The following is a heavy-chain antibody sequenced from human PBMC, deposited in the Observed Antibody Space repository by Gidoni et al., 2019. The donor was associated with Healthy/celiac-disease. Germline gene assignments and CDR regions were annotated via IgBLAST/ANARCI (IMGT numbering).Heavy chain of an antibody. D-gene: IGHD3-10*01. CDR3: ARHRLLWFGDREDYGMDV. V-gene: IGHV4-39*01. Sequence: QLQLQESGPGLVKPSETLSLTCTVSGGSISSSSYYWGWIRQPPGKGLEWIGSIYYSGSTYYNPSLKSRVTISVDTSKNQFSLKLSSVTAADTAVYYCARHRLLWFGDREDYGMDVWGQGTTVTVSS. CDR2: IYYSGST. J-gene: IGHJ6*02. CDR1: GGSISSSSYY.